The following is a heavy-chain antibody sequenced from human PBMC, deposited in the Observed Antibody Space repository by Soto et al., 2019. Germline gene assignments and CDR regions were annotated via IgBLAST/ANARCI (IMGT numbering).Heavy chain of an antibody. CDR3: AKDRYGRHYYYGMDV. CDR1: GFTFSSYG. V-gene: IGHV3-30*18. CDR2: ISYDGSNK. D-gene: IGHD1-1*01. Sequence: LRLSCAASGFTFSSYGMHWVRQAPGKGLEWVAVISYDGSNKYYADSVKGRFTISRDNSKNTLYLQMNSLRAEDTAVYYCAKDRYGRHYYYGMDVWGQGTTVTVSS. J-gene: IGHJ6*02.